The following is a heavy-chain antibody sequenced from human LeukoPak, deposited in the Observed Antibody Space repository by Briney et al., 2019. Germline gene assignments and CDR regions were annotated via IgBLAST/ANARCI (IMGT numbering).Heavy chain of an antibody. D-gene: IGHD5-12*01. Sequence: ASAKVSCKASGGTFSSYAISWVRPAPGQGLEWMGGIIPIFGTANYAQKFQGRVTITADESTSTAYMELSSLRSEDTAVYYCARGEAGSGYDLTDWGQGTLVTVSS. CDR1: GGTFSSYA. J-gene: IGHJ4*02. CDR2: IIPIFGTA. V-gene: IGHV1-69*13. CDR3: ARGEAGSGYDLTD.